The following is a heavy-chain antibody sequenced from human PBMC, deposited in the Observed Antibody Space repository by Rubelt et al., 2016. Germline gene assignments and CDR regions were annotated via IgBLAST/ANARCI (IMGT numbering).Heavy chain of an antibody. CDR3: AREAYSGRYPLIDY. CDR1: GYTFTTYG. J-gene: IGHJ4*02. Sequence: QVQLVQSGAEVKKPGASVKVSCKASGYTFTTYGLNWVRQAPGQGLEWMGWISAYNGNTNHAQKLQGRVTMTTDTATSTAYMALRSLRSDDTAVYYCAREAYSGRYPLIDYWGQGTLVTVSS. CDR2: ISAYNGNT. V-gene: IGHV1-18*01. D-gene: IGHD1-26*01.